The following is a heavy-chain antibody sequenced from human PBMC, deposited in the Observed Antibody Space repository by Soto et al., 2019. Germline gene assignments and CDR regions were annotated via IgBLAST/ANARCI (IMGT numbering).Heavy chain of an antibody. CDR3: AKPRGYTYGYFDY. V-gene: IGHV3-23*01. CDR1: GFTFSSYM. J-gene: IGHJ4*02. Sequence: GGSLRLSCAASGFTFSSYMMSWVRQAPGKGLEWVSGISGSGGTTFYPDSVKGRFTISRDNSKNTVYLQMNTLRAEDTAVYYCAKPRGYTYGYFDYWGQGTLVTVSS. D-gene: IGHD5-18*01. CDR2: ISGSGGTT.